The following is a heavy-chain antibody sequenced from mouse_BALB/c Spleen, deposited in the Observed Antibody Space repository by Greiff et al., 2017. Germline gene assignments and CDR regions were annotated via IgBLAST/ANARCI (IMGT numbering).Heavy chain of an antibody. CDR3: ARESDGYPFFAY. CDR2: ISDGGSYT. D-gene: IGHD2-3*01. J-gene: IGHJ3*01. CDR1: GFTFSDYY. V-gene: IGHV5-4*02. Sequence: VQLVESGGGLVKPGGSLKLSCAASGFTFSDYYMYWVRQTPEKRLEWVATISDGGSYTYYPDSVKWRFTISRDNAKNNLYLQMSSLKSEDTAMYYCARESDGYPFFAYWGQGTLVTVSA.